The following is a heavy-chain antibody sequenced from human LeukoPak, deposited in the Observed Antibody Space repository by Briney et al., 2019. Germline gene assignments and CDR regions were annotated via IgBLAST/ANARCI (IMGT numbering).Heavy chain of an antibody. CDR1: GGSFSGYY. V-gene: IGHV4-34*01. CDR3: ARGYSGWYYYFDY. D-gene: IGHD6-19*01. CDR2: INHSGST. J-gene: IGHJ4*02. Sequence: PSETLSLTCAVYGGSFSGYYWSWIRQPPGKGLEWIGEINHSGSTNYNPSLKSRVTISVDTSKNQFSLKLSSVTAADTAVYYCARGYSGWYYYFDYWGQGTPVTVSS.